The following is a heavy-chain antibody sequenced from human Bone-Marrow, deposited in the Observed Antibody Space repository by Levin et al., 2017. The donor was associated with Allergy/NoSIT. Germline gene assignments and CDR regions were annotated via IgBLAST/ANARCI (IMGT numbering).Heavy chain of an antibody. V-gene: IGHV3-43*01. CDR3: AKEGNYFGSGTLFDS. J-gene: IGHJ4*02. CDR1: GFSFNDFA. D-gene: IGHD3-10*01. CDR2: ISWDGGST. Sequence: GESLKISCAASGFSFNDFAMHWVRQAPGKGMEWVSLISWDGGSTYYADSVKGRFTISRDNSKNSLYLQMNSLRTEDTALYYCAKEGNYFGSGTLFDSWGQGTLVAVSS.